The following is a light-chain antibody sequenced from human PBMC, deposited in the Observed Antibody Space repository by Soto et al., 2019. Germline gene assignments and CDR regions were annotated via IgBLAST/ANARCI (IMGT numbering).Light chain of an antibody. CDR1: RSVTSS. Sequence: EIVLTQSPATLSLSPGEGATLSCRASRSVTSSLAWYQQKPGQAPRLLIYDASKRATGIPARFSGSGSGTDFTLTISNLEPEDFAVYYCQLRSNWLFTFGPGTKVNVK. V-gene: IGKV3-11*01. CDR3: QLRSNWLFT. J-gene: IGKJ3*01. CDR2: DAS.